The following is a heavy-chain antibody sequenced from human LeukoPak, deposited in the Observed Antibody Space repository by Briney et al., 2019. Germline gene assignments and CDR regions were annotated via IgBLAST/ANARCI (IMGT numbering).Heavy chain of an antibody. J-gene: IGHJ4*02. CDR3: AKPAMVPYYFDY. CDR2: MNPNSGNT. D-gene: IGHD5-18*01. V-gene: IGHV1-8*01. CDR1: GYTFTSYD. Sequence: ASVKVSCKASGYTFTSYDINWVRQATGQGLEWMGWMNPNSGNTGYAQKFQGRVTMTRNTSISTAYMELSSLRSEDTAVYYCAKPAMVPYYFDYWGQGTLVTVSS.